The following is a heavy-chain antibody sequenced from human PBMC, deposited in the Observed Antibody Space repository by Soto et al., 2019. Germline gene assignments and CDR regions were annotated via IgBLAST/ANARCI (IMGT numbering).Heavy chain of an antibody. CDR3: ARVAQKTPERYFDY. V-gene: IGHV3-7*03. CDR2: IKQDGSEK. J-gene: IGHJ4*02. D-gene: IGHD6-25*01. CDR1: GFTFSSYW. Sequence: GGSLRLSCAASGFTFSSYWMSWVRQAPGKGLEWVANIKQDGSEKYYVDSVKGRFTISRDNAKNSLYLQMNSLRAEDTAVYYCARVAQKTPERYFDYWGQGTLVTVSS.